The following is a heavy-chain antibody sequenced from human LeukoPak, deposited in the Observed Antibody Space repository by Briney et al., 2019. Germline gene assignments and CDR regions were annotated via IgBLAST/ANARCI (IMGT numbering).Heavy chain of an antibody. CDR1: GFIFNNYV. CDR3: AKSRWELLGGFDY. CDR2: IWYGGSNK. V-gene: IGHV3-30*02. D-gene: IGHD1-26*01. J-gene: IGHJ4*02. Sequence: GGSLRLSCAASGFIFNNYVMHWVRQAPGKGLEWVAVIWYGGSNKYYADSVKGRFTISRDNSKNTLYLQMNSLRAEDTAVYYCAKSRWELLGGFDYWGQGTLVTVSS.